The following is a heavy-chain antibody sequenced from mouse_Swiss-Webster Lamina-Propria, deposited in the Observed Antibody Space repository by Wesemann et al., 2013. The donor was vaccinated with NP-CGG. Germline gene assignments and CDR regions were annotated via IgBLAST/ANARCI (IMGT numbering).Heavy chain of an antibody. J-gene: IGHJ4*01. Sequence: GNGATTEYSASVKGRFTISRDNSQSILYLQMNALRAEDSATYYCARERDSNLDYYAMDYWGQGTSVTVSS. CDR2: GNGATT. V-gene: IGHV7-3*04. D-gene: IGHD2-5*01. CDR3: ARERDSNLDYYAMDY.